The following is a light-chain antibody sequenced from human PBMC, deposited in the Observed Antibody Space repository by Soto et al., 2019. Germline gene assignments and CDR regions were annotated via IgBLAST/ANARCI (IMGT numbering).Light chain of an antibody. CDR1: SSNIGNNY. J-gene: IGLJ1*01. V-gene: IGLV1-51*01. Sequence: QSVLTQPPSVSAAPGQKVTISCSGSSSNIGNNYVSWYQHLPGAAPKLIIYDNDKRSSGIPDRFSGSKSGTSATLDITGLQTGDEADYYCVTWDSTLSGVFGTGTKLTVL. CDR3: VTWDSTLSGV. CDR2: DND.